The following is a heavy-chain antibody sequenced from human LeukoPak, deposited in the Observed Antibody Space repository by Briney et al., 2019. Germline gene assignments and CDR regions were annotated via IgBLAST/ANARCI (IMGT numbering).Heavy chain of an antibody. V-gene: IGHV3-30*03. D-gene: IGHD2-2*01. CDR1: GFTFSSYG. Sequence: GSLRLSCAASGFTFSSYGMHWVRQAPGKGLEWVAVISYDGSNKYYADSVKGRFTISRDNSKNTLYLQMNSLRAEDTAVYYCSVAKSLGLFDYWGQGTLVTVSS. CDR2: ISYDGSNK. J-gene: IGHJ4*02. CDR3: SVAKSLGLFDY.